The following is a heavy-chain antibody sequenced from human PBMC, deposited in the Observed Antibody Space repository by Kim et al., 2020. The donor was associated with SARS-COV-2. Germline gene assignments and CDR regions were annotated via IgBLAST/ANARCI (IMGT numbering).Heavy chain of an antibody. V-gene: IGHV3-23*01. J-gene: IGHJ4*02. CDR3: AKDPLYSRSGRY. D-gene: IGHD6-13*01. Sequence: YYGGSVKGRFTISRDNSKNPLYLQMNSLRAEDTAVYYCAKDPLYSRSGRYWGQGTLVTVSS.